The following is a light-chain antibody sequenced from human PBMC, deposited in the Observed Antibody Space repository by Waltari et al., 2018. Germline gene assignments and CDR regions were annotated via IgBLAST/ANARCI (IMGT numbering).Light chain of an antibody. J-gene: IGKJ4*01. Sequence: DVQLTQSRSFLSASVGDRVTVTCRASQGINNYLAWYQQKPGKAPKLLIYAASLLYTGVPSRFTGSGSGTEFTLTISSLQPEDFATYYCQQLNTYPQTFGGGTKVEIK. CDR1: QGINNY. CDR2: AAS. V-gene: IGKV1-9*01. CDR3: QQLNTYPQT.